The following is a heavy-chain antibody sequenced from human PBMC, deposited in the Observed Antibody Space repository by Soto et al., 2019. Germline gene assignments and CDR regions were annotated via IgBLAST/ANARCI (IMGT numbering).Heavy chain of an antibody. D-gene: IGHD3-10*01. Sequence: QVQLVQSGAEVKKPGSSVKVSCKASGGTFSSYTISWVRQAPGQGLEWMGRIIPILGIANYAQKFQGRVTITADKFTSTAYMELSSLRSEDTAVYYCARYRGDGYGRVWGQGTLVTVSS. CDR1: GGTFSSYT. J-gene: IGHJ4*02. CDR2: IIPILGIA. CDR3: ARYRGDGYGRV. V-gene: IGHV1-69*02.